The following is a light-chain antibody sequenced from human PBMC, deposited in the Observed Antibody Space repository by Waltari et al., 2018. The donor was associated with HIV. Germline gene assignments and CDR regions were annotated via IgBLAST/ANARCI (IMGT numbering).Light chain of an antibody. CDR3: AALDDSLIDQVV. V-gene: IGLV1-47*01. CDR2: INN. Sequence: QSVLTQPPSASGTPGQRVTISCSGSSSNVGNNYVYWYQQLPVTASKLLISINNQRPSGVPDRFSASKSGTSASLAISGLRSEDEADYYCAALDDSLIDQVVFGGGTKLTVL. CDR1: SSNVGNNY. J-gene: IGLJ2*01.